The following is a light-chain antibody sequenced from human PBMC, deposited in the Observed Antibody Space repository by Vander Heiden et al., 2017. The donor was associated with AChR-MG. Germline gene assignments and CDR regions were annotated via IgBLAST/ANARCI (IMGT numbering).Light chain of an antibody. CDR2: GKN. Sequence: SSELTQDPDVSVALGQTVRITCQGDSLRSYYASWYQQKPGQAPVLVIYGKNNRPSGIPDRFSGSSSGNTASLTITGAQAEDEADYYCNSRDSSGNPVVFGGGTKLTVL. CDR1: SLRSYY. CDR3: NSRDSSGNPVV. J-gene: IGLJ2*01. V-gene: IGLV3-19*01.